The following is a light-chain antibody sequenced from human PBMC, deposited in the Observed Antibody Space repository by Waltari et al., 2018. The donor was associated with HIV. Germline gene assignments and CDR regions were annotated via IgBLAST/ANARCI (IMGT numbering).Light chain of an antibody. CDR1: SSDIGDYNY. V-gene: IGLV2-11*01. J-gene: IGLJ3*02. CDR3: CSFAGSYTLV. Sequence: QSALTQPRSVSGSPGQSVTISCTATSSDIGDYNYVSWYQQHPGKAPKLMIYDVTKRPSGVPDRFSGSKSGNTASLTISGLQAEDEAAYYCCSFAGSYTLVFGGGTKLTVL. CDR2: DVT.